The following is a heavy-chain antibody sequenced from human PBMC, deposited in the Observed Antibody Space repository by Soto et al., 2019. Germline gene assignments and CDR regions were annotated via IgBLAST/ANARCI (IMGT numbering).Heavy chain of an antibody. J-gene: IGHJ5*02. CDR1: GDSFSGYY. D-gene: IGHD3-22*01. CDR2: IDHSGSA. CDR3: ARRIAMIVVVGES. Sequence: PSETLSLTCAVHGDSFSGYYWSWIRQSPGKGLEWIGEIDHSGSANYNPSLTSRVSMSVDTSSQQVSLKLSSVTAADTAVYYCARRIAMIVVVGESWGQGTLVTVS. V-gene: IGHV4-34*01.